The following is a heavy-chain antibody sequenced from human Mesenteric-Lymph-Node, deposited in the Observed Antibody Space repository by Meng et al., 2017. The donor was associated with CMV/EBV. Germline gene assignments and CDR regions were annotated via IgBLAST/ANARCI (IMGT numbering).Heavy chain of an antibody. Sequence: SETLSLTCSVSGGSISSSGHYWGWIRQPPGKGLEWVGSMFYGGNTYYNPSLKSRVSISIDTSKNQLSLKVRSVTAADTAVYYCARMDTAMAIEPWGQGTLVTVSS. CDR3: ARMDTAMAIEP. CDR2: MFYGGNT. D-gene: IGHD5-18*01. J-gene: IGHJ5*02. CDR1: GGSISSSGHY. V-gene: IGHV4-39*07.